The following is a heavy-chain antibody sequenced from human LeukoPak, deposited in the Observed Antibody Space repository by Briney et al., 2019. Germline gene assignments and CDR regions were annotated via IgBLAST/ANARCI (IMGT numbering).Heavy chain of an antibody. V-gene: IGHV1-2*02. CDR2: INPNSGGT. CDR3: ARGPWNYYGSGSDAFDI. J-gene: IGHJ3*02. CDR1: GYTFTGYY. Sequence: GASVKVSCKASGYTFTGYYMHWVRQAPGQGLEWMGWINPNSGGTNYAQKFQGRVTMTRDTSISTAYMELSRLRSDDTAVYYCARGPWNYYGSGSDAFDIWGQGTMVTVSS. D-gene: IGHD3-10*01.